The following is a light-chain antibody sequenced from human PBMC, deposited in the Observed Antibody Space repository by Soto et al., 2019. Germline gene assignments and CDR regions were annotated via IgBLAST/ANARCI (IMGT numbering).Light chain of an antibody. CDR3: QQYNNWPPDRT. J-gene: IGKJ1*01. CDR1: QSVGSN. Sequence: EIVMTQSPATLSVSRGERATLCCRASQSVGSNLAWYQQKPGQAPRLLIYGASTRATGIPARFSGSGSGTEFTLTISSLQSEDFAIYFCQQYNNWPPDRTFGQGTKVEIK. V-gene: IGKV3-15*01. CDR2: GAS.